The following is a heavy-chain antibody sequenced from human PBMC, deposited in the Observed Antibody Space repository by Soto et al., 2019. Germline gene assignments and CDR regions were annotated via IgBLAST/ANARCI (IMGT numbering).Heavy chain of an antibody. V-gene: IGHV3-23*01. CDR3: AKSDYYDSSGPFDY. Sequence: GGSLRLSCAASGFTFSSYAMSWVRQAPGKGLEWVSAISGSGGSTYYADYVKGRFTISRDNSRNTLYLQMNSLRAEDTAVYYCAKSDYYDSSGPFDYWGQGTLVTVSS. D-gene: IGHD3-22*01. J-gene: IGHJ4*02. CDR1: GFTFSSYA. CDR2: ISGSGGST.